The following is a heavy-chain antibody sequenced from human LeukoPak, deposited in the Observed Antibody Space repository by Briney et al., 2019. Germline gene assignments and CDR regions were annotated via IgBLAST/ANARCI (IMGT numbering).Heavy chain of an antibody. CDR3: ANLDYSNPDDVFDI. D-gene: IGHD4-11*01. CDR2: IRSSGGST. J-gene: IGHJ3*02. V-gene: IGHV3-23*01. CDR1: GFTFSIYT. Sequence: GGSLRLSCAASGFTFSIYTMTWVRQAPGKGLDRVSSIRSSGGSTYYADSVKGRSTISRDNSKNTLYLQMNSLRAEDTAVYYCANLDYSNPDDVFDIWGQGTMVTVSS.